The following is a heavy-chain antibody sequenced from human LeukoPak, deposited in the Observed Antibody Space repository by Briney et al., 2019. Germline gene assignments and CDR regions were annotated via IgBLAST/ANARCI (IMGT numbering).Heavy chain of an antibody. CDR1: GFTFNKFA. Sequence: GGSLRLSCVASGFTFNKFAMNWVRQAPGQGLEWVSTISSDGTYTYYADAVKGRFTISRDNSKNTQYLQMNSLRAEDTAIYYCAKDNTLASRPVFDSWGQGTLVTVSS. J-gene: IGHJ4*02. CDR3: AKDNTLASRPVFDS. V-gene: IGHV3-23*01. D-gene: IGHD6-6*01. CDR2: ISSDGTYT.